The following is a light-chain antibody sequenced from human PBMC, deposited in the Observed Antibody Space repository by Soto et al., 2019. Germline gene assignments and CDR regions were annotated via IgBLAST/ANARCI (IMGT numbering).Light chain of an antibody. Sequence: DIVMTQSPDSLAVSLGERATINCKSSQSVLYSSNNKNYLAWYQQKPGQPPKLLIYWASTRESGVPDRFSGSGSGTDFTRTISSLQAEDVAVYYCQQYYHSPLTFGGGTKVEIK. J-gene: IGKJ4*01. CDR3: QQYYHSPLT. CDR2: WAS. CDR1: QSVLYSSNNKNY. V-gene: IGKV4-1*01.